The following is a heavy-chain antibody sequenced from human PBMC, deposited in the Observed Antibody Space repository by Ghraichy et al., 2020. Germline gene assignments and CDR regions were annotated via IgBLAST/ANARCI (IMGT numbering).Heavy chain of an antibody. J-gene: IGHJ4*02. CDR3: ARALSGIFGY. CDR1: GDSVSSNSVT. Sequence: QTLSLTCDISGDSVSSNSVTWNWIRQSPSRGLEWLGRTYYRSKWYNDYGASVKSRITINPDTSKNQFSLHLNSVTPEDTAVYYCARALSGIFGYWGQGTLVTVSS. V-gene: IGHV6-1*01. CDR2: TYYRSKWYN. D-gene: IGHD1-26*01.